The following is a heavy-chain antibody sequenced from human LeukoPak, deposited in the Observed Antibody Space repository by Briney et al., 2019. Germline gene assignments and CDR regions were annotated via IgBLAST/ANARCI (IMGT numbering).Heavy chain of an antibody. D-gene: IGHD3-22*01. J-gene: IGHJ4*02. Sequence: PSQTLSLTCTVSGGSISSGDYYWSWIRQPSGKGLEWIGYIYYSGSTYYNPSLKSRVTISVDTSKNQFSLKLSSVTAADTAVYYCAREVDDSSGYRCFDYWGQGTLVTVSS. CDR2: IYYSGST. CDR3: AREVDDSSGYRCFDY. V-gene: IGHV4-30-4*01. CDR1: GGSISSGDYY.